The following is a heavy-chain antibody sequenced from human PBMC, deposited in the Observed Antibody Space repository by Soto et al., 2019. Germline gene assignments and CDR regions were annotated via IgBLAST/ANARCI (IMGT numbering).Heavy chain of an antibody. CDR3: ARGRSRIGSGSYYPL. CDR1: GGSFSGYY. Sequence: SETLSLTCAVYGGSFSGYYWSWIRQPPGKGLEWIGEINHSGSTNYNPSLKSRVTISVDTSKNQFSLKLSSVTAADTAVYYCARGRSRIGSGSYYPLWGQGTLVAVSS. V-gene: IGHV4-34*01. J-gene: IGHJ4*02. D-gene: IGHD3-10*01. CDR2: INHSGST.